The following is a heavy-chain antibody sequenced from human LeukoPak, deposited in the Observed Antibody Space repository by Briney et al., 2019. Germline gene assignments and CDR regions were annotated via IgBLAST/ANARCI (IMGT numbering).Heavy chain of an antibody. CDR3: ARHANWASYAFDI. CDR2: IYYSGST. CDR1: GGSISSSSYY. J-gene: IGHJ3*02. D-gene: IGHD1-1*01. V-gene: IGHV4-39*01. Sequence: SETLSLTCTVSGGSISSSSYYWGWIRQPPGKGLEWIGSIYYSGSTYYNPSLKSRVTISVDTSKNRFSLKLSSVTAADTAVYYCARHANWASYAFDIWGQGTMVTVSS.